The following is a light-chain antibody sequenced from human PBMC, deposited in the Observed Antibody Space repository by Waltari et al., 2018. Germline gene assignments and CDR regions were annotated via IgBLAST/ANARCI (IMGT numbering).Light chain of an antibody. CDR1: QSISSW. V-gene: IGKV1-5*03. CDR3: QQYNSYSLT. Sequence: DIQMTQSPSTLSASVGDRVTITCRASQSISSWLAWYQQKPGKAPKLLIYKASSLESGVPSRFSGSGSGTEFTLTISSMQPDDFATYYCQQYNSYSLTFGGGTKVEIK. J-gene: IGKJ4*01. CDR2: KAS.